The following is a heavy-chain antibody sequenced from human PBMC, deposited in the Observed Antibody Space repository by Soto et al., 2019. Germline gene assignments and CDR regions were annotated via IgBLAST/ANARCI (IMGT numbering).Heavy chain of an antibody. CDR1: GGSISSGDYY. J-gene: IGHJ5*02. Sequence: PSETLSLTCTVSGGSISSGDYYWSWIRQPPGKSMKRIGYIYYSGSTNYNTSLKSRVNISVDTSKNQFSLKLSSVTAADAALYYCARDFFDSSDYTTNWFDPWGQGTLVTVSS. CDR2: IYYSGST. V-gene: IGHV4-30-4*01. CDR3: ARDFFDSSDYTTNWFDP. D-gene: IGHD3-22*01.